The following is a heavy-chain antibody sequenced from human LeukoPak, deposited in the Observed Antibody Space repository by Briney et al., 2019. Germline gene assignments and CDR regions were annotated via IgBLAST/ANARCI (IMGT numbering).Heavy chain of an antibody. CDR2: IYTSGST. CDR3: ARGRLYYDILTGYYKVAGWFDP. Sequence: SQTLSLTCTVSGGSISSGSYYWSWIRQPAGKGLEWIGRIYTSGSTNYNPSLKSRVTISVDTSKNQFSLKLRSVTAADTAVYYCARGRLYYDILTGYYKVAGWFDPWGQGTLVTVSS. J-gene: IGHJ5*02. CDR1: GGSISSGSYY. V-gene: IGHV4-61*02. D-gene: IGHD3-9*01.